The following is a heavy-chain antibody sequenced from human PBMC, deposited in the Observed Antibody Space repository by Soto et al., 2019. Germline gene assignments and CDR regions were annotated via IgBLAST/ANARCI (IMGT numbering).Heavy chain of an antibody. V-gene: IGHV4-38-2*01. D-gene: IGHD4-17*01. CDR3: AKVTMVIRDSDHYGGDV. Sequence: PSETLSLTCGVSCISISSPYSWGWIRQPPGKGLEWIGSISHTGTTSYSPSLPSRVSISVDTSKNQVSLKLTSVTAADTAVYFFAKVTMVIRDSDHYGGDVWGHGTTVTVSS. CDR1: CISISSPYS. J-gene: IGHJ6*02. CDR2: ISHTGTT.